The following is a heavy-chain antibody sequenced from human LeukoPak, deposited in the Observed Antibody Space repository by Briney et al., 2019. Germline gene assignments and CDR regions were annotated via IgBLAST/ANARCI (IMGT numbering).Heavy chain of an antibody. CDR3: ARDTIYYDSSGYYFNWFDP. CDR2: IIPILGIA. J-gene: IGHJ5*02. D-gene: IGHD3-22*01. Sequence: GASVKVSCKASGGTFSSYTISWVRQAPGQGLEWMGRIIPILGIANYAQKFQGRVTITADKTTSTAHMELSSLRSEDTAVYYCARDTIYYDSSGYYFNWFDPWGQGTLVTVSS. CDR1: GGTFSSYT. V-gene: IGHV1-69*04.